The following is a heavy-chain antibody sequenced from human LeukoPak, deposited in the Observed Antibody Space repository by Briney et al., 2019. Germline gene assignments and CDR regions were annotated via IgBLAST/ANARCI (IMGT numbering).Heavy chain of an antibody. CDR2: TYYRSKWYN. CDR3: GRVLRSSGWYWVDY. Sequence: SQTLSLTCAISGDSVSSNSAAWNWLRQSPSRGLEWLGRTYYRSKWYNDYAESVKSRISISQDTAKNQFSLHLNSVTPEDTGVYYCGRVLRSSGWYWVDYWGQGTLVTVSS. CDR1: GDSVSSNSAA. D-gene: IGHD6-19*01. V-gene: IGHV6-1*01. J-gene: IGHJ4*02.